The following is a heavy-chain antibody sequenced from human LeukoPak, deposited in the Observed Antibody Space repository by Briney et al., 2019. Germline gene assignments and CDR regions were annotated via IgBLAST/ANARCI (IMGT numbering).Heavy chain of an antibody. J-gene: IGHJ4*02. D-gene: IGHD5-12*01. CDR1: GGSISSYY. Sequence: PSETLSLTCTVSGGSISSYYWSWIRQPPGKGLEWIGYIYYSGSTNYNPSLKSRVTISVDTSKNQFSLKLSSVTAADTAVYYCARGRWLPRNYYFDYWGQGTLVTVSS. CDR2: IYYSGST. CDR3: ARGRWLPRNYYFDY. V-gene: IGHV4-59*01.